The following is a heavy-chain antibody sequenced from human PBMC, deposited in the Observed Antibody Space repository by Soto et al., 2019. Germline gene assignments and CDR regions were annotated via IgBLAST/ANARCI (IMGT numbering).Heavy chain of an antibody. CDR1: GGIFSSNT. V-gene: IGHV1-69*06. CDR3: ASKAACGGDCYAFDS. CDR2: IIPLFGTA. J-gene: IGHJ4*02. D-gene: IGHD2-21*02. Sequence: QVYLVQSGAEVKKPGSSVKISCKASGGIFSSNTINWVRQAAGQELEWMGGIIPLFGTANYAEKFQGRVTISADKPTKTEYMELTSLRSEDTAVYYCASKAACGGDCYAFDSWGQGTLVTVSS.